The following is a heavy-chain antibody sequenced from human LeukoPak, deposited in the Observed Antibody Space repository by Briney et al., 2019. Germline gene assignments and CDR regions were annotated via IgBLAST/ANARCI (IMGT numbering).Heavy chain of an antibody. D-gene: IGHD6-13*01. Sequence: GASVKVSCKASGYAFTGYYIHWVRQAPGQGPEWMGWINPNNGGTNYRQKSQGRVSLTRDTSISTAYMEMSRLTSDDTAVYYCATDRRSYSNSWAFDYWGQGTLVTVSS. V-gene: IGHV1-2*02. CDR3: ATDRRSYSNSWAFDY. CDR1: GYAFTGYY. CDR2: INPNNGGT. J-gene: IGHJ4*02.